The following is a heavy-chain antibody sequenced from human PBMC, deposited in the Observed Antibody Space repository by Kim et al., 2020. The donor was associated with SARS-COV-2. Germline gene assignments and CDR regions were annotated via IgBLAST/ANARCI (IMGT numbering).Heavy chain of an antibody. CDR2: IFHSGST. J-gene: IGHJ2*01. V-gene: IGHV4-39*07. D-gene: IGHD2-15*01. CDR3: AQQFGEVVAAWYFEL. Sequence: SETLSLTCTVSGGSINSSNYYCAWIRQPPGKGLEWIGSIFHSGSTYYNPSLKSRVTTSVDTSKNQFSLKLSSVTAADTAVYYCAQQFGEVVAAWYFELWGRGTLVTVSS. CDR1: GGSINSSNYY.